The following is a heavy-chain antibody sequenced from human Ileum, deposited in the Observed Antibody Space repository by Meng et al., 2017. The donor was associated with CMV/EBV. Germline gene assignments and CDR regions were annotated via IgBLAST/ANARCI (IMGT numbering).Heavy chain of an antibody. CDR2: ISSSGSNI. Sequence: GGSLRLSCAASGFTFSTYEINWVRQAPGNGLEWISYISSSGSNILYADSVKGRFTISRDNAKNSLYLQMNSLRVEDTAVYYCARDSGDRPVVTPEDSAFDVWGQGTMVTVSS. V-gene: IGHV3-48*03. J-gene: IGHJ3*01. CDR3: ARDSGDRPVVTPEDSAFDV. CDR1: GFTFSTYE. D-gene: IGHD4-23*01.